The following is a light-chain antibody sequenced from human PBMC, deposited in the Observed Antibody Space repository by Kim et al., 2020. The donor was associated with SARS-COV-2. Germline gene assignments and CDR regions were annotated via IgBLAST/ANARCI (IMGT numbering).Light chain of an antibody. Sequence: SPGKRAPPPCRASQSVRSTLAPDHQKPGQAPRLLIYDASTRASGIPARFIGSGSVTEFTLTIFRLQSEDFSLYNCQQYSDWPPIAFGQGTRLEIK. V-gene: IGKV3-15*01. CDR2: DAS. CDR3: QQYSDWPPIA. J-gene: IGKJ5*01. CDR1: QSVRST.